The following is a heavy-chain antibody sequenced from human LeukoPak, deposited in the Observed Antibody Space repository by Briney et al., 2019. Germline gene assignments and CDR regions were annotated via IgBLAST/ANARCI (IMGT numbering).Heavy chain of an antibody. CDR3: ARYDVGWYYFDY. Sequence: SETLSLTCAVSGGSISSSNWWSWVRQPPEKGLEWIGEIYHSGSTNYNPSLKSRVTISVDKSKNQFSLKLSSVTAADTAVYYCARYDVGWYYFDYWGQGTLVTVSS. CDR2: IYHSGST. J-gene: IGHJ4*02. V-gene: IGHV4-4*02. D-gene: IGHD6-19*01. CDR1: GGSISSSNW.